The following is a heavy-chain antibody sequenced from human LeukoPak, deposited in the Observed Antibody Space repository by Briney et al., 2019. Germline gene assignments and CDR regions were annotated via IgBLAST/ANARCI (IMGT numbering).Heavy chain of an antibody. D-gene: IGHD5-24*01. V-gene: IGHV4-34*01. Sequence: SETLSLTCAVYGGSFSGYYWSWIRQPPGKGLEWIGEINHSGSTNYNPSLKSRVTISIDTSKNQFSLKLSSVTAADTAVYYCAGAGRDGYNRLDYWGQGTLVTVSS. J-gene: IGHJ4*02. CDR2: INHSGST. CDR3: AGAGRDGYNRLDY. CDR1: GGSFSGYY.